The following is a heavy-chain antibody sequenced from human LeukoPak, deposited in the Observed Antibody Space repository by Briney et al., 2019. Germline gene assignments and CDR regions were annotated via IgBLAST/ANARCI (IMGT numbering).Heavy chain of an antibody. CDR1: GFTFSSYL. D-gene: IGHD4-11*01. Sequence: GGSLRLSCAASGFTFSSYLMHWVRQAPGKGLEWVAVIWYDGNNKYYADSVKGRFAISRDNSKNTLYLQMNSLRAEDTAVYYCAKDTVMGNDAFDIWGQGTMVTVSS. J-gene: IGHJ3*02. CDR2: IWYDGNNK. V-gene: IGHV3-33*06. CDR3: AKDTVMGNDAFDI.